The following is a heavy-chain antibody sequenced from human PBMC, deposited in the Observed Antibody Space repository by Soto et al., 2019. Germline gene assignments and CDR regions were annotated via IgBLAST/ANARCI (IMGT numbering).Heavy chain of an antibody. CDR2: ISYDGSNK. CDR1: GFTFSSYG. D-gene: IGHD2-15*01. Sequence: QVQLVESGGGVVQPGRSLRLSCAASGFTFSSYGMHWVRQAPGKGLEWVAVISYDGSNKYYADSVKGRFTISRDNSKNTLYLQMNSLRAEDTAVYYCAILGGNSGGSSSFDYWGQGTLVTVSS. CDR3: AILGGNSGGSSSFDY. J-gene: IGHJ4*02. V-gene: IGHV3-30*03.